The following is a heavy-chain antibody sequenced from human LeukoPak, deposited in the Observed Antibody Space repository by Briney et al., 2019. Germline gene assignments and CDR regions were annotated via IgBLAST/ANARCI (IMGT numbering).Heavy chain of an antibody. V-gene: IGHV4-59*12. CDR2: IYYSGST. J-gene: IGHJ4*02. CDR1: GGSISSYY. CDR3: ARGPDVRRLSRSLSGSY. D-gene: IGHD3-16*02. Sequence: SETLSLTCTVSGGSISSYYWSWIRQPPGKGLEWIGYIYYSGSTNYNPSLKSRVTISVDTSKNQFSLKLSSVTAADTAVYYCARGPDVRRLSRSLSGSYWGQGTLVTVSS.